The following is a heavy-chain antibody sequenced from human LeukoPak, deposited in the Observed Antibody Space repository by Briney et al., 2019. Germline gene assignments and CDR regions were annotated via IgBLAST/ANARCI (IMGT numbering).Heavy chain of an antibody. J-gene: IGHJ4*02. CDR2: INPNSGGT. CDR3: ATFLTDYYDSSGYYYFDY. V-gene: IGHV1-2*02. CDR1: GYTFTGYY. D-gene: IGHD3-22*01. Sequence: ASVKVSCTASGYTFTGYYMHWVRQAPGQGLEWMGWINPNSGGTNYAQKFQGRVTMTRDTSISTAYMELSRLRSDDTAVYYCATFLTDYYDSSGYYYFDYWGQGTLVTVSS.